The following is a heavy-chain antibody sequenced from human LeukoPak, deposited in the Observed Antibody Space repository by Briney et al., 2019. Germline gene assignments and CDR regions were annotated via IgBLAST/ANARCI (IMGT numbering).Heavy chain of an antibody. CDR3: VKRLTLGDLSIKGAFAL. D-gene: IGHD3-16*02. J-gene: IGHJ3*01. V-gene: IGHV3-53*01. CDR2: IYNDGGT. Sequence: GGSLRLSCAASGFTVSSNYMSWVRQAPGKGLEWVALIYNDGGTHYTDSVKGRFTISRDTSRNTLFLQINSLRVEDSAMYYCVKRLTLGDLSIKGAFALWGQGTMVTVAS. CDR1: GFTVSSNY.